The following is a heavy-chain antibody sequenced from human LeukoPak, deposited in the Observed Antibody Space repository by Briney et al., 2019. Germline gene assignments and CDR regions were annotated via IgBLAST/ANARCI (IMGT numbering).Heavy chain of an antibody. J-gene: IGHJ4*02. CDR2: ISSSSSYI. D-gene: IGHD5-12*01. CDR3: ARDGLNVDIVATYYFDY. Sequence: GGSLRLSCAASGFTFSSYSMNWVRQAPGKGLEWVSSISSSSSYIYYADSVKGRFTISRDNAKNSLYLQMNSLRAEDTAVYYCARDGLNVDIVATYYFDYWGQGTLVTVSS. CDR1: GFTFSSYS. V-gene: IGHV3-21*01.